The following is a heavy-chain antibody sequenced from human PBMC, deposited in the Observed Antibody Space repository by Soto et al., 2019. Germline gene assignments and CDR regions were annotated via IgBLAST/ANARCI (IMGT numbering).Heavy chain of an antibody. CDR1: GYTFTSYG. Sequence: GASVKVSCKACGYTFTSYGISWVRQAPGQGLEWMGWISAYNGNTNYAQKLQGRVTMTTDTSTSTAYMELRSLRSDDTAVYYCARESGHYEKYYFDYWGQATLVTVSS. J-gene: IGHJ4*02. V-gene: IGHV1-18*01. D-gene: IGHD3-22*01. CDR3: ARESGHYEKYYFDY. CDR2: ISAYNGNT.